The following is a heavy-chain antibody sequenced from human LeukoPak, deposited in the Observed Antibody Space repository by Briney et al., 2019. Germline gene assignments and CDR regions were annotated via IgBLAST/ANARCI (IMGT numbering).Heavy chain of an antibody. CDR1: GGTFSSYA. J-gene: IGHJ4*02. V-gene: IGHV1-69*13. CDR3: ARARGVFTVRGYYFDY. Sequence: SVKVSCKASGGTFSSYAISWVRQAPGQGLEWMGGIIPIFGTANYAQKFQGRVTITADESTSTAYTELSSLRSEDTAVYYCARARGVFTVRGYYFDYWGQGTLVTVSS. CDR2: IIPIFGTA. D-gene: IGHD3-10*01.